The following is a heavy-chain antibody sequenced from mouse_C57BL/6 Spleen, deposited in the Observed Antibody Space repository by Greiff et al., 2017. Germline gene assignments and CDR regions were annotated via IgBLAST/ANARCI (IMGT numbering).Heavy chain of an antibody. V-gene: IGHV1-74*01. CDR3: AAGGDDDWYFDV. Sequence: QVQLQQPGAELVKPGASVKVSCKASGYTFTSYWMHWVKQRPGQGLEWIGRIHPSASDTNYNQKFKGKATLTVDKSSSTAYMQLSSLTSEDSAVYYCAAGGDDDWYFDVWGTGTTVTVSS. CDR1: GYTFTSYW. CDR2: IHPSASDT. J-gene: IGHJ1*03.